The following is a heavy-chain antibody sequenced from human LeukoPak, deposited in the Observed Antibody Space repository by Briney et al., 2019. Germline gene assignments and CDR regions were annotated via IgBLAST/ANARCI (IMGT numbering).Heavy chain of an antibody. Sequence: PGGFLRLSCAASGVTFSSYDMNWVRQAPGKGLEWISYISRSDGTRYYADSVKGRFTISRDNAKNSVYLQMNSLRAEDTDVYYCVSSLTGSRSNWDHYYYMDVWGKGTTVTVSS. V-gene: IGHV3-48*03. D-gene: IGHD1-14*01. CDR1: GVTFSSYD. CDR2: ISRSDGTR. CDR3: VSSLTGSRSNWDHYYYMDV. J-gene: IGHJ6*03.